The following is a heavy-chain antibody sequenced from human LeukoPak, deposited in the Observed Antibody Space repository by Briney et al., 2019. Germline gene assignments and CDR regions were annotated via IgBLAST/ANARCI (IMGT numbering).Heavy chain of an antibody. J-gene: IGHJ4*02. Sequence: QPGRSLRLSCAASGFTFSSYGMHWVRRAPGKGLEWVAIISYDGSNKYYADSVKGRFTISRDNSKNTLYLQMNSLRAEDTAVYYCAKDHYSSGWYFDYWGQGTLVTVSS. CDR2: ISYDGSNK. CDR1: GFTFSSYG. V-gene: IGHV3-30*18. CDR3: AKDHYSSGWYFDY. D-gene: IGHD6-19*01.